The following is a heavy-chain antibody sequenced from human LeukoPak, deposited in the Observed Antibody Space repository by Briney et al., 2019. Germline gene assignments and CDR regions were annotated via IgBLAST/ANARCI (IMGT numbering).Heavy chain of an antibody. J-gene: IGHJ4*02. D-gene: IGHD4-17*01. CDR3: ARPARDYDFDY. CDR1: GYSFTSYW. CDR2: IYPGNSET. V-gene: IGHV5-51*01. Sequence: GESLKISCKGSGYSFTSYWIGWVRQMPGKGLEWMGIIYPGNSETRYSPSFQGQVTISADKSISTAYLQWSSLKASDTAMYYCARPARDYDFDYWGQGTLVTVSS.